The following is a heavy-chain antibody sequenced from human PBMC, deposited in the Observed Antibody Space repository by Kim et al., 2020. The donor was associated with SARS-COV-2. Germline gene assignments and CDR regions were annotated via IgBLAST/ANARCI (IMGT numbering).Heavy chain of an antibody. CDR2: SNK. J-gene: IGHJ4*02. Sequence: SNKYYADSVKGRFTISRDNSKNTLYLQMNSLRAEDTAVYYCARGGQYFDYWGQGTLVTVSS. CDR3: ARGGQYFDY. V-gene: IGHV3-33*01.